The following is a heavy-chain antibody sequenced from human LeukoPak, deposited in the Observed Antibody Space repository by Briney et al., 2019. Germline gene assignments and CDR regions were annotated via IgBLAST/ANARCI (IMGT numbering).Heavy chain of an antibody. CDR3: ARDRPRIAVAGDAFDI. CDR1: GGSISSYY. V-gene: IGHV4-59*01. D-gene: IGHD6-19*01. CDR2: IYYSGNT. Sequence: SETLSLTCTVSGGSISSYYWSWIRQPPEKGLEFIGYIYYSGNTNYNPSLKSRVTISVDTSKNQFSLKLRSVAAADTAVYYCARDRPRIAVAGDAFDILGRGTMVIVSS. J-gene: IGHJ3*02.